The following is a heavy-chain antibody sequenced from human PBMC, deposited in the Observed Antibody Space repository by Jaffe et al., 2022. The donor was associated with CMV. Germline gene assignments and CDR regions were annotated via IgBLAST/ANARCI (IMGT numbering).Heavy chain of an antibody. V-gene: IGHV3-74*01. CDR1: GFTFKRDW. CDR2: ISGDERTT. J-gene: IGHJ3*02. CDR3: ASQDTLTSYFAFEM. D-gene: IGHD3-9*01. Sequence: EVQLVESGGGLVQPGGSLRLSCAASGFTFKRDWIHWVRQAPGTGLVWVSRISGDERTTQYADSVRGRFTISRDNAKNTVYLQMNSLRAEDTAIYYCASQDTLTSYFAFEMWGQGTMVVVSS.